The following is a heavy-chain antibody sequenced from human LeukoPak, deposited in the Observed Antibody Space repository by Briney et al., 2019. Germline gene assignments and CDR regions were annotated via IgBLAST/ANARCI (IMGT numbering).Heavy chain of an antibody. D-gene: IGHD3-10*01. Sequence: SETLSLTCTVSGGSISSYYWSWIRQPPGKGLEGIGYIYYSGSTNYNPSLKSRVTISVDTSKNQFSLKLSSVTAADTAVYYCARVLSGKWFGGNWFDPWGQGTLVTVSS. V-gene: IGHV4-59*01. CDR3: ARVLSGKWFGGNWFDP. CDR1: GGSISSYY. J-gene: IGHJ5*02. CDR2: IYYSGST.